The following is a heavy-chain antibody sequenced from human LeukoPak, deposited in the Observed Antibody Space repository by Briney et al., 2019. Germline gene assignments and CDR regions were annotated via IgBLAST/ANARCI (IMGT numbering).Heavy chain of an antibody. Sequence: ASEKVSCKASVYSFTGFYMHWVRQATRQGLEWMGWINPNSCGTSNPRNFQGRVTMTRDTSISTVYMELSRLRSDDTAVYYCARTSAIDVWGQGTMVTVS. J-gene: IGHJ3*01. CDR3: ARTSAIDV. V-gene: IGHV1-2*02. CDR1: VYSFTGFY. CDR2: INPNSCGT.